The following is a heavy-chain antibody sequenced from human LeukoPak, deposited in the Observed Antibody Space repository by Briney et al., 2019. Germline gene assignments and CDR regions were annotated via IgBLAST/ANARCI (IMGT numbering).Heavy chain of an antibody. CDR1: GYTFTGYY. Sequence: ASVKVSCKASGYTFTGYYMHWVRQAPGQGLVWMGWIDPNSGGTNYAQKLQGRVTMTRDTSISTAYMELSSLRSDDTAVYYCATEYQLPPYFDYWGQGTLVTVSS. CDR3: ATEYQLPPYFDY. V-gene: IGHV1-2*02. J-gene: IGHJ4*02. CDR2: IDPNSGGT. D-gene: IGHD2-2*01.